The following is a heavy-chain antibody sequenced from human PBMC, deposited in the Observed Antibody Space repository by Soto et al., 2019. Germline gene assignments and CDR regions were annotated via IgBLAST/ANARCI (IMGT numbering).Heavy chain of an antibody. CDR3: AKDATRTSGWYYFDY. J-gene: IGHJ4*02. D-gene: IGHD6-19*01. CDR2: ISDSGGST. V-gene: IGHV3-23*01. Sequence: EVQLLESGGGLVQPGGSLRLSCAASGFTFSSYALGWVRQAPGKWLEWVSAISDSGGSTYYADSVKGRFTISRDNSKNTLYLQMNSLRAEDTAVYYCAKDATRTSGWYYFDYWGQGTLFTASS. CDR1: GFTFSSYA.